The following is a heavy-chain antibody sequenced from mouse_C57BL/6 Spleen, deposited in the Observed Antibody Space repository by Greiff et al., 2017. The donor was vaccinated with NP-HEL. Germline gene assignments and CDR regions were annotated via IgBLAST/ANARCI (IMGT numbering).Heavy chain of an antibody. J-gene: IGHJ1*03. CDR1: GYSITSGYD. CDR2: ISYSGST. D-gene: IGHD4-1*01. V-gene: IGHV3-1*01. CDR3: ARRGANWDGWYFDV. Sequence: EVKVEESGPGMVKPSQSLSLTCTVTGYSITSGYDWHWIRHFPGNKLEWMGYISYSGSTNYNPSLKSRISITHDTSKNHFFLKLNSVTTEDTATYYCARRGANWDGWYFDVWGTGTTVTVSS.